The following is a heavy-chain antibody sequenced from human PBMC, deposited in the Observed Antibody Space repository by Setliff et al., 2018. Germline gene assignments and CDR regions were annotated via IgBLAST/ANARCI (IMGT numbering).Heavy chain of an antibody. CDR1: GGSISSHY. J-gene: IGHJ4*02. Sequence: PSETLSLTCTVSGGSISSHYWSWIRQPPGKGLEWIGYIYYSGSTNYNSSLKSRFTISVDTSKNPFSLQLSSVTAADTAVYYFARDSQGSGCYDCVDSWGQGTLVTVSS. D-gene: IGHD6-19*01. V-gene: IGHV4-59*11. CDR2: IYYSGST. CDR3: ARDSQGSGCYDCVDS.